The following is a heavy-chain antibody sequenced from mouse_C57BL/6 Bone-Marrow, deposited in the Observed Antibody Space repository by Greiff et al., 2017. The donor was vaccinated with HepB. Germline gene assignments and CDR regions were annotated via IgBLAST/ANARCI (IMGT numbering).Heavy chain of an antibody. Sequence: VKLMESDAELVKPGASVKISCKVSGYTFTDHTIHWMKQRPEQGLEWIGYIYPRDGSSRYNEKFKGKATLTEDKSSSTAYMQLNSLTSEDSAVFFWARRTTVGYFDFWGTGATVTVSA. D-gene: IGHD1-1*01. CDR2: IYPRDGSS. CDR1: GYTFTDHT. CDR3: ARRTTVGYFDF. J-gene: IGHJ1*03. V-gene: IGHV1-78*01.